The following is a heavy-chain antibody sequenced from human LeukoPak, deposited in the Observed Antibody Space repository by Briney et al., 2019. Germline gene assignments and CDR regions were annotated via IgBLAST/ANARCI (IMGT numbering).Heavy chain of an antibody. Sequence: SETLSLTCTVSGGSISGYYWSWIRQPPGKGLECIGYIYYSGSTNYNPSLKSRVTISVDPSKNQFSLKLSSVTAADTAVYYCARALAAAGQEDFDYWGQGTLVTVSS. CDR2: IYYSGST. CDR3: ARALAAAGQEDFDY. V-gene: IGHV4-59*01. D-gene: IGHD6-13*01. J-gene: IGHJ4*02. CDR1: GGSISGYY.